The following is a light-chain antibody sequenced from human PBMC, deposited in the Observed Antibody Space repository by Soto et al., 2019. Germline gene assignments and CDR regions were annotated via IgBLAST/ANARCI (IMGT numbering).Light chain of an antibody. J-gene: IGKJ4*01. Sequence: EIEMTQSPVTLSVSPGERATLSCRASQSVRSTYLAWYQQKPGQAPRLLIFGVSNRAAGIPARFSGSGSGTDVTLTISRLESEDFAVYYCQQYGGWPHTFGGGTKVEIK. CDR1: QSVRSTY. CDR3: QQYGGWPHT. CDR2: GVS. V-gene: IGKV3-20*01.